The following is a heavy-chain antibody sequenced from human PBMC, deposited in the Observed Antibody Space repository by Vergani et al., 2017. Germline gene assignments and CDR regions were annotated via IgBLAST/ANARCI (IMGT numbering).Heavy chain of an antibody. Sequence: QVQLQQWGAGLLKPSETLSLTCAVYGGSFSGYYWSWIRQPPGKGLEWIGEINHSGSTNYNPSLKSRVTISVDTSKNQFSLKLSSVTAADTAVYYCARGLTMVRGVIVPLDYWGQGTLVTVSS. CDR2: INHSGST. CDR1: GGSFSGYY. V-gene: IGHV4-34*01. CDR3: ARGLTMVRGVIVPLDY. J-gene: IGHJ4*02. D-gene: IGHD3-10*01.